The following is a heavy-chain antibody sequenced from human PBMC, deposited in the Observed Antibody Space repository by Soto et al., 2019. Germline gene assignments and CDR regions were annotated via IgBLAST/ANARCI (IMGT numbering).Heavy chain of an antibody. D-gene: IGHD6-13*01. CDR2: ISSGSTI. CDR1: GFTFSDYY. CDR3: ARDNDQQQLDY. Sequence: GGSLRLSCAASGFTFSDYYMSWIRQAPGKGLEWVSYISSGSTIYYADSVKGRFTISRDNAKNSLYLQMNSLRAEDTAVYYCARDNDQQQLDYWGQGTLVTVSS. V-gene: IGHV3-11*01. J-gene: IGHJ4*02.